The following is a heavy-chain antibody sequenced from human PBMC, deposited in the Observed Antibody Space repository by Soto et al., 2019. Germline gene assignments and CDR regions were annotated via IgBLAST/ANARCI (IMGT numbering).Heavy chain of an antibody. CDR3: ARDLGSAIRLTMWDSWFDP. D-gene: IGHD3-10*02. Sequence: SESLSLTCVVSGGPISGSDGWTWVRLPPGKGLEWIGEIYHSGRTNYNPSLRSRVTISVDKSKNQFSLKLSSVTAADTAVYFCARDLGSAIRLTMWDSWFDPWGQGTLVTVSS. V-gene: IGHV4-4*02. J-gene: IGHJ5*02. CDR2: IYHSGRT. CDR1: GGPISGSDG.